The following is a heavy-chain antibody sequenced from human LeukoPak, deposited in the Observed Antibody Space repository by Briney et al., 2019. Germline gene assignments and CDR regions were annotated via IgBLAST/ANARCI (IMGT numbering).Heavy chain of an antibody. CDR1: GFTFSSYS. CDR3: ARVGDGYGPAYYFDY. Sequence: GGSLRLSCAASGFTFSSYSMNWVRQAPGKGLEWVSCISSSSSYIYYADSVKGRFTIYRDNAKNSLYLQMNSLRAEDTAVYYCARVGDGYGPAYYFDYWGQGTLVTVSS. V-gene: IGHV3-21*01. D-gene: IGHD5-24*01. J-gene: IGHJ4*02. CDR2: ISSSSSYI.